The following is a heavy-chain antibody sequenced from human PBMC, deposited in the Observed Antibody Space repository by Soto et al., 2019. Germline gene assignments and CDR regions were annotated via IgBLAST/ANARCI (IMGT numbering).Heavy chain of an antibody. Sequence: GGSLRLSCAASGFTFSGCAMHWVRQAPGKGLEWVKVISHDGSHEYYGDPVKGRFTISRDNSKNTLYLQMNSLRAEDTAVYYCARDPVAAAGKVPTYGMDFWGQGTTVTVSS. D-gene: IGHD6-13*01. CDR3: ARDPVAAAGKVPTYGMDF. J-gene: IGHJ6*02. V-gene: IGHV3-33*05. CDR1: GFTFSGCA. CDR2: ISHDGSHE.